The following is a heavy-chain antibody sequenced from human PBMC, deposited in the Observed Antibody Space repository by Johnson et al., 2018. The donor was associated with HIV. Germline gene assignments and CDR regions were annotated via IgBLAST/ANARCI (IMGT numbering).Heavy chain of an antibody. CDR2: ISKDGANT. D-gene: IGHD6-19*01. V-gene: IGHV3-30*04. CDR1: GFIFSNYP. J-gene: IGHJ3*02. Sequence: QVQLVESGGGVVQPGKSLRLSCAASGFIFSNYPLHWVRQAPGTGLEWVAVISKDGANTYHADPVKGRFTISRDNCINSLSLQLNSLKAEDTAVYYCARIPGNGWDHDAFDIWGQGTMVTVSS. CDR3: ARIPGNGWDHDAFDI.